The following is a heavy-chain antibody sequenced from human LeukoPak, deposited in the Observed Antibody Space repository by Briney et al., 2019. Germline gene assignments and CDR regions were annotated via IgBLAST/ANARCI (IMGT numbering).Heavy chain of an antibody. CDR1: GYTLTELS. D-gene: IGHD3-10*01. CDR3: ATDKNLYGSGSYRFDY. CDR2: FDPEDGET. V-gene: IGHV1-24*01. Sequence: ASVKVSCKVSGYTLTELSMHWVRQAPGKGLEWMGGFDPEDGETIYAQKFQGRVTMTEDTSTDTAYMELSSLRSEDTAVYYCATDKNLYGSGSYRFDYRGQGTLVTVSS. J-gene: IGHJ4*02.